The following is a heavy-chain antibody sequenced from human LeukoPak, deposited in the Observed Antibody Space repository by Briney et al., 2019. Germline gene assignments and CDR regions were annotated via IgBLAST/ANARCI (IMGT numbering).Heavy chain of an antibody. V-gene: IGHV1-18*04. CDR3: ARDYSGSYADY. CDR1: GYIFTDYY. Sequence: ASVKVSCKASGYIFTDYYMHWVRQAPGQGLEWMGWISAYNGNTKYVQKLQDRVTMTTDTSTSTAYMELRNLRSDDTAVYYCARDYSGSYADYWGQGTLVTVSS. D-gene: IGHD1-26*01. J-gene: IGHJ4*02. CDR2: ISAYNGNT.